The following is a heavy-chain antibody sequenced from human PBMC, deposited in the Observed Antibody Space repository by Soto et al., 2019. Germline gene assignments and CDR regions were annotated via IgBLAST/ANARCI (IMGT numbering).Heavy chain of an antibody. Sequence: SETLSLTCTVSGGSISSGDYYWSWIRQPPGKGLEWIGYIYYSGSTYYNPSLKSRVTISVDTSKNQFSLKLSSVTAADTAVYYCARGYDYVWGGYFVATDSFDYWGQGTLVTVSS. D-gene: IGHD3-16*01. CDR3: ARGYDYVWGGYFVATDSFDY. J-gene: IGHJ4*02. CDR2: IYYSGST. CDR1: GGSISSGDYY. V-gene: IGHV4-30-4*01.